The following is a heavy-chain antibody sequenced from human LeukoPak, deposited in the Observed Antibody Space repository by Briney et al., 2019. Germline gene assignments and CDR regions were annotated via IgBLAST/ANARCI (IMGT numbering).Heavy chain of an antibody. V-gene: IGHV4-4*09. J-gene: IGHJ5*02. CDR2: IYTSGST. Sequence: SETLSLTCTVSGGSISSYYWSWIRQPPGKGLEWIGYIYTSGSTNYNPSLKSRVTISVDTSKNQFSLKLSSVTAADTAVYYCARLYYYDSSGYPNWFDPWGQGTLVTVSS. CDR1: GGSISSYY. D-gene: IGHD3-22*01. CDR3: ARLYYYDSSGYPNWFDP.